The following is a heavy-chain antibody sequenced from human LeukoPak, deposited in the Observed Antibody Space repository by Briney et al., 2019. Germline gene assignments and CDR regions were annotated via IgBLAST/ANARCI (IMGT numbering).Heavy chain of an antibody. CDR2: INPNSGGT. CDR3: ARDLNILGSCYLDY. D-gene: IGHD1-26*01. Sequence: ASVKVSCKASGYTFTGYYMHWVRQAPGQGLEWMGWINPNSGGTNYAQKFQGRVTMTRDTSISTAYMELSRLRSDDTAVYYCARDLNILGSCYLDYWGQGTLVTVSS. V-gene: IGHV1-2*02. J-gene: IGHJ4*02. CDR1: GYTFTGYY.